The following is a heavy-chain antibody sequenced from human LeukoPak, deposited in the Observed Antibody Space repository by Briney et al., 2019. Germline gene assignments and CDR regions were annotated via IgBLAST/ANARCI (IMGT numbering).Heavy chain of an antibody. V-gene: IGHV3-23*01. CDR3: AKAGYYYGSGRCYFDY. D-gene: IGHD3-10*01. Sequence: PGGSLRLSWATSGFTFSSYAMSWVRQAPGKGLEWVSGISGSGGSTYYADSVKGRFTISRDNSKNTLYLQMNSLRAEDTAVYYCAKAGYYYGSGRCYFDYWGQGTLVTVAS. J-gene: IGHJ4*02. CDR1: GFTFSSYA. CDR2: ISGSGGST.